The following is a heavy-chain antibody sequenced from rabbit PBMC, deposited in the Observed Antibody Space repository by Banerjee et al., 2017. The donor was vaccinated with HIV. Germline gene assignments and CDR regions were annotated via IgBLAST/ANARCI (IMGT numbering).Heavy chain of an antibody. CDR1: GFTISSYS. V-gene: IGHV1S45*01. Sequence: QEQLKETGGGLVQPGGSLTLSCKASGFTISSYSMQWVRQAPGKGLEWIGCIYTGIGTTYYASWAKGRFTISKTSSTTVTLQMTSLTAADTATYFCVRDPRHYVSGWGNRLDLWGQGTLVTVS. J-gene: IGHJ3*01. CDR2: IYTGIGTT. D-gene: IGHD4-1*01. CDR3: VRDPRHYVSGWGNRLDL.